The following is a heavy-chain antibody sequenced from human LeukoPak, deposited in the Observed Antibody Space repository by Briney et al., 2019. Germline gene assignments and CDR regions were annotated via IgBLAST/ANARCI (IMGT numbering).Heavy chain of an antibody. J-gene: IGHJ4*02. CDR1: GGSISSDSYS. CDR3: ARGGYSGYGEFDY. CDR2: IYHSGVT. Sequence: PSQTLSLTCAVSGGSISSDSYSWSWLRQPPGKGLEWIGYIYHSGVTYYSPSLKSRVTISVDRPKNQFSLKLNSVTAADTAVYYCARGGYSGYGEFDYWGQGTLVTVSS. D-gene: IGHD5-12*01. V-gene: IGHV4-30-2*01.